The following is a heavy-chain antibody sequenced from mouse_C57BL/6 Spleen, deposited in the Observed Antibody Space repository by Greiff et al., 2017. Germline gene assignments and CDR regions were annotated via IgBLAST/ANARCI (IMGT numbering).Heavy chain of an antibody. CDR2: ISSGGDYI. CDR3: TRDGYYDYEAWFAY. D-gene: IGHD2-4*01. V-gene: IGHV5-9-1*02. CDR1: GFTFSSYA. Sequence: EVMLVESGAGLVKPGGSLKLSCAASGFTFSSYAMSWVRQTPEKRLEWVAYISSGGDYIYYADTVKGRFTISRDNARNTLYLQMSSLKSEDTAMYYCTRDGYYDYEAWFAYWGQGTLVTVSA. J-gene: IGHJ3*01.